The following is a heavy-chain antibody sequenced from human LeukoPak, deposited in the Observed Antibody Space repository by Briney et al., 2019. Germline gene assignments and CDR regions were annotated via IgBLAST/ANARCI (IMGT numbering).Heavy chain of an antibody. CDR1: ADSISEYY. CDR2: VHYSGGT. D-gene: IGHD3-10*01. Sequence: SETLSLTCTVSADSISEYYWSWIRQTPGKGLEWIGYVHYSGGTNYNPSLNSRVTISMDTPKKVFSLKVKSVTAADSAIYYCTRVGLWMARGHFDYWGQGTLVTVSS. V-gene: IGHV4-59*01. J-gene: IGHJ4*02. CDR3: TRVGLWMARGHFDY.